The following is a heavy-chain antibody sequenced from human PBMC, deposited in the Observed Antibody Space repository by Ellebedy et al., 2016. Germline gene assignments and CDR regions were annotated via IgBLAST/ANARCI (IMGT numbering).Heavy chain of an antibody. CDR2: IGRNSANI. J-gene: IGHJ4*02. CDR3: AKGIDTSGYYPFDS. V-gene: IGHV3-9*01. D-gene: IGHD3-22*01. Sequence: GGSLRLXCAASRFTFSFDDYSMHWVRQVPGKGLEWVSRIGRNSANIAYADSVKGRFTISRDSAKNSLFLQMNSLRAEDTALYYCAKGIDTSGYYPFDSWGQGTLVTVSS. CDR1: RFTFSFDDYS.